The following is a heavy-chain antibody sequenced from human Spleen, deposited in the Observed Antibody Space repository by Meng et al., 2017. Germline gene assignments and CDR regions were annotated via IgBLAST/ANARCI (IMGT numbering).Heavy chain of an antibody. J-gene: IGHJ4*02. CDR1: GYNFTDSY. CDR2: INPKSGDT. Sequence: GQLVQSGAEVKRPGASVKVSCKPSGYNFTDSYISWVRRAPGQGLEWMGRINPKSGDTHYAQKFQARVTMTGDTSISTAYMELSGLRFDDTAMYYCARDEDISAAGKLFGDYWGQGTLVTVSS. CDR3: ARDEDISAAGKLFGDY. D-gene: IGHD6-25*01. V-gene: IGHV1-2*06.